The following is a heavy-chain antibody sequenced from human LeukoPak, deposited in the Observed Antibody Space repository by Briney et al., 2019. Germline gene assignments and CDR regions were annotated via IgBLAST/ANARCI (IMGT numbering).Heavy chain of an antibody. CDR2: IYSGGST. J-gene: IGHJ3*02. V-gene: IGHV3-53*01. CDR1: GFTVSSNY. D-gene: IGHD1-26*01. Sequence: GGSLRLSCAASGFTVSSNYMSWVRQAPGKGLEWVSVIYSGGSTYYADSVKGRFTISRDNSKNTLYLQMNSLRAEDTAVYYCARDRRIVGATDACDIWGQGTMVTVSS. CDR3: ARDRRIVGATDACDI.